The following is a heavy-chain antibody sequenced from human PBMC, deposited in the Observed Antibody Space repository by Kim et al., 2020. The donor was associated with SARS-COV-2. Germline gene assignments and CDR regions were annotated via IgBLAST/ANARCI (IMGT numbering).Heavy chain of an antibody. V-gene: IGHV3-11*01. CDR2: ISSSGSTI. CDR1: GFTFSDYY. Sequence: GGSLRLSCAASGFTFSDYYMSWIRQAPGKGLEWVSYISSSGSTIYYADSVKGRFTISRDNAKNSLYLQMNSLRAEDTAVYYCARIITYYYDSSGYYPDYWGKGTLVTGSS. J-gene: IGHJ4*02. CDR3: ARIITYYYDSSGYYPDY. D-gene: IGHD3-22*01.